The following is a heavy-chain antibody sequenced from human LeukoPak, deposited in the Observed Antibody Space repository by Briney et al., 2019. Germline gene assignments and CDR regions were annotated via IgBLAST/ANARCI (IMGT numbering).Heavy chain of an antibody. V-gene: IGHV4-59*11. CDR3: ARHRAYCGGDCLYYYLDY. J-gene: IGHJ4*02. D-gene: IGHD2-21*02. CDR1: GSSITSHY. Sequence: SETLSLTCTVSGSSITSHYWSWVRQPPGKGLEWIANIDYNGNTNYNPSLKSRVTISLDTSKKQVSLNLSSVTAADTAVYYCARHRAYCGGDCLYYYLDYWGQGTLVTVSS. CDR2: IDYNGNT.